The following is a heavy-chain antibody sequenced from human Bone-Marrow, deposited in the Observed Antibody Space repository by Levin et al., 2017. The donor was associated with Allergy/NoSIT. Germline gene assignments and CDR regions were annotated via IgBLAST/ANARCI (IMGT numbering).Heavy chain of an antibody. CDR1: GGSISSYY. CDR2: IYYSGST. J-gene: IGHJ3*02. CDR3: ANQAGYCSGGSCSHDAFDI. V-gene: IGHV4-59*08. Sequence: SQTLSLTCTVSGGSISSYYWSWIRQPPGKGLEWIGYIYYSGSTNYNPSLKSRVTISVDTSKNQFSLKLSSVTAADTAVYYCANQAGYCSGGSCSHDAFDIWGQGTMVTVSS. D-gene: IGHD2-15*01.